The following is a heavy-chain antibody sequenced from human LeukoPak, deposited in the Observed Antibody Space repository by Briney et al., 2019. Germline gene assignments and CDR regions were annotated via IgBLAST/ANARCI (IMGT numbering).Heavy chain of an antibody. Sequence: GASVKVSCKASGGTFSSYAISWVRQAPGQGLEWMGRIIPILGIANYAQKFQGRVTITADKSTSTAYMELSSLRSEDTAVYYCARPLWELNAFDIWGQGTMVTVSS. CDR3: ARPLWELNAFDI. CDR2: IIPILGIA. J-gene: IGHJ3*02. CDR1: GGTFSSYA. V-gene: IGHV1-69*04. D-gene: IGHD1-26*01.